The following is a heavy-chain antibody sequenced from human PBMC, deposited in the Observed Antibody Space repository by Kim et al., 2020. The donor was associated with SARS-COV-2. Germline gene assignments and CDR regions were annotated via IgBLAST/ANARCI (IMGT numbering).Heavy chain of an antibody. V-gene: IGHV4-59*13. J-gene: IGHJ4*02. CDR2: IYYSGST. Sequence: SETLSLTCTVSGGSISSYYWSWIRQPPGKGLEWIGYIYYSGSTNYNPSLKSRVTISVDTSKNQFSLKLSSVTAADTAMYYCARWSGDRAHDYWGQGTLVTVSS. D-gene: IGHD2-21*01. CDR1: GGSISSYY. CDR3: ARWSGDRAHDY.